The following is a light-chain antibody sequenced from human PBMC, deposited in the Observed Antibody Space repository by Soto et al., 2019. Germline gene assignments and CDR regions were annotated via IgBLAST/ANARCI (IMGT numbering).Light chain of an antibody. CDR2: DAS. V-gene: IGKV1-5*01. J-gene: IGKJ1*01. CDR3: QQYVTSRRT. Sequence: DIQMTQSPSTLSASVGDRVTITCRASQSISSWLAWYQQKPGKAPKLLIYDASSLESGVPSRFSGSGSGTEFTLTINRLEPEDFAVYYCQQYVTSRRTFGPGTKVDIK. CDR1: QSISSW.